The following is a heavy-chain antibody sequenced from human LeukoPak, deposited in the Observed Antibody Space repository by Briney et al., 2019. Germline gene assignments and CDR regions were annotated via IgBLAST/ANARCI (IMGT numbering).Heavy chain of an antibody. J-gene: IGHJ4*02. D-gene: IGHD4-11*01. CDR3: TAGLGKTDDDS. Sequence: GGSLRLSCEGSGFNFNDSWMSWIRQAPGEGLEWVGRVRTTAEGETTDYAAPVRGRFIISRDDSKNMVFLQMNRLETEDTAIYYCTAGLGKTDDDSWGQGTLVTVSS. V-gene: IGHV3-15*01. CDR2: VRTTAEGETT. CDR1: GFNFNDSW.